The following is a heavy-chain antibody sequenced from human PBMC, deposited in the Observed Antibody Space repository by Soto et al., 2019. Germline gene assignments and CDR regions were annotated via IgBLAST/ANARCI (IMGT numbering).Heavy chain of an antibody. CDR2: IRSKANSYAT. J-gene: IGHJ4*02. Sequence: GGSLRLSCAASGFTFSGSAMHWVRQASGKGLEWVGRIRSKANSYATAYAASVKGRFTISRDDSKNTAYLQMNSLKTEDTAVYYCTASYDFWSGYYQYYFDYWGQGTLVTVSS. V-gene: IGHV3-73*01. CDR3: TASYDFWSGYYQYYFDY. CDR1: GFTFSGSA. D-gene: IGHD3-3*01.